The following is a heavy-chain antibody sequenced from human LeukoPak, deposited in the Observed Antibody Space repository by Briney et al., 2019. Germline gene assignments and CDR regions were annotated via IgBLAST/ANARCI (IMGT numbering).Heavy chain of an antibody. V-gene: IGHV5-51*01. CDR1: GYSFNTFW. D-gene: IGHD6-13*01. J-gene: IGHJ2*01. CDR3: ARQAPAAGTQRPPYWYFDL. Sequence: GESLKISCQGPGYSFNTFWIGWVRQKPGEGLEWVGIIYPGDSDTKYSPSVQGQVTISADKSITTVYLQWSSLKASDTAMYYCARQAPAAGTQRPPYWYFDLWGRGTLVTVSS. CDR2: IYPGDSDT.